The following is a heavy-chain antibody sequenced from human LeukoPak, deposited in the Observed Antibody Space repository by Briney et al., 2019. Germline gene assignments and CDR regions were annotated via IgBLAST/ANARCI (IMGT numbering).Heavy chain of an antibody. CDR1: GFTFSSYW. CDR3: IRSVYDGSGYYRVLEY. V-gene: IGHV3-74*01. CDR2: INSDGSST. J-gene: IGHJ4*02. Sequence: GGSLRLSCAASGFTFSSYWMHWVRQAPGKGMVWVSRINSDGSSTSYADSVKGRLTISRDNAKNTLYLHMNSLRAEDTAVYYCIRSVYDGSGYYRVLEYWGQGTLVTVSS. D-gene: IGHD3-22*01.